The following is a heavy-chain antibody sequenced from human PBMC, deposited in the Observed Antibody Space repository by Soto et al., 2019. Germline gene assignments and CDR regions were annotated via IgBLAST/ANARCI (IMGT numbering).Heavy chain of an antibody. D-gene: IGHD3-10*01. CDR2: IIVGSGKT. CDR1: GFTFSTSA. V-gene: IGHV1-58*01. CDR3: AADTLQKAV. Sequence: ASVKVSCKTSGFTFSTSAVQWVRQARGQRLEWIGWIIVGSGKTNYAQKFQDRVAITRDTSTGTSYLEMTGLTSADTAAYYCAADTLQKAVWGQGTLVTVSS. J-gene: IGHJ4*02.